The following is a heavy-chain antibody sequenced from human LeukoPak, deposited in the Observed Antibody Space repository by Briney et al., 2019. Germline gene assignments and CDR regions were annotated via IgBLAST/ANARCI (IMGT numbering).Heavy chain of an antibody. V-gene: IGHV3-30*02. Sequence: PGGSLRLSCAASGFSFNIYGMHWVRQAPGKGLDWVAFIRYDGSDKYYADSVKGRFTISRDNSKNTLYLQMNSLRAEDTAVYYCAKGDAIKGHFDPWGQGTLVTVSS. J-gene: IGHJ5*02. CDR2: IRYDGSDK. CDR3: AKGDAIKGHFDP. CDR1: GFSFNIYG. D-gene: IGHD2-8*01.